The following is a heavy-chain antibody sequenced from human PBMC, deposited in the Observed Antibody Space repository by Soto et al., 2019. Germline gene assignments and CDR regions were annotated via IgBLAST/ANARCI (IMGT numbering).Heavy chain of an antibody. CDR3: ARGGGVGVAGSAAFDM. Sequence: QLHLVQSGAVVKKPGASVTVSCSASGYPVTSYYMHWVRQAPGRGLEWMGGINPAAGAAKYKQTFQVRVKMTRDASTSTVFMELSGLTSEDTAVFYGARGGGVGVAGSAAFDMWGQGTLVTVSS. D-gene: IGHD3-3*01. J-gene: IGHJ3*02. CDR1: GYPVTSYY. CDR2: INPAAGAA. V-gene: IGHV1-46*01.